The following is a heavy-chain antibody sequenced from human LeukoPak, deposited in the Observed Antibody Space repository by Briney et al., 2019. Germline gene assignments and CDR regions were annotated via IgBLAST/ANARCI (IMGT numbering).Heavy chain of an antibody. CDR1: GGTFSSYA. J-gene: IGHJ4*02. CDR2: IIPIFGTA. CDR3: AGELRVRGVTTYYFDY. Sequence: GASVRVSCKASGGTFSSYAISWVRQAPGQGLEWMGGIIPIFGTANYAQKFQGRVTITADESTSTAYMELSSLRSEDTAVYYCAGELRVRGVTTYYFDYWGQGTLVTVSS. D-gene: IGHD3-10*01. V-gene: IGHV1-69*13.